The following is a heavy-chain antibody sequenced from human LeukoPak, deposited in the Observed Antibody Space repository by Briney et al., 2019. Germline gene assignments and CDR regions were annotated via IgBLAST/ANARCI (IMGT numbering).Heavy chain of an antibody. V-gene: IGHV1-46*01. D-gene: IGHD2/OR15-2a*01. J-gene: IGHJ5*02. CDR1: GYTFTSYY. CDR2: INPSGGST. Sequence: ASVKVSCKASGYTFTSYYVHWVRQAPGQGLEWMGMINPSGGSTSYAQKFQGRVTMTRDTSISTAYMELSRLRSDDTAVYYCARVFTTGFDPWGQGTLVTVSS. CDR3: ARVFTTGFDP.